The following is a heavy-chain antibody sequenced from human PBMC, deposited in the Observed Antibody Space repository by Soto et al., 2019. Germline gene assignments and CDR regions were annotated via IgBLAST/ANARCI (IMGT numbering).Heavy chain of an antibody. V-gene: IGHV1-18*01. D-gene: IGHD6-19*01. CDR2: ISAYNGNT. CDR3: ARDHRHSSGWYDY. CDR1: GYAFTSYD. J-gene: IGHJ4*02. Sequence: SINVSCKASGYAFTSYDLSSMRQASGQGFEWMGWISAYNGNTNYAQKLQGRVTMTTDTSTSTAYMELRSLRSDDTAVYYCARDHRHSSGWYDYWGQGTLVTVSS.